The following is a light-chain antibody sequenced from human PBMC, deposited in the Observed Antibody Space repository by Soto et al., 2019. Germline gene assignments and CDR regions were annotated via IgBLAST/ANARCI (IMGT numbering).Light chain of an antibody. V-gene: IGKV3-20*01. CDR3: QQYGTSPGMYT. CDR1: QSVSSSY. Sequence: EIVLTQSPGTLSLSPGERATLSCRASQSVSSSYLAWYQQKPGQAPRLLIFGVSSMATGIADRFSGSGSGTDFTLTISRLEPEDFAVYYCQQYGTSPGMYTFGQGTKLEIK. J-gene: IGKJ2*01. CDR2: GVS.